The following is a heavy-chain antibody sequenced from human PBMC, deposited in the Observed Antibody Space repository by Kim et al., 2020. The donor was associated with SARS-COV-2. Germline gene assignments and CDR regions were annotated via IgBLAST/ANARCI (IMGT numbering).Heavy chain of an antibody. Sequence: GGSLRLSCAASGFTFSSYSMNWVRQAPGKGLEWVSSISSSSSYIYYADSVKGRFTISRDNAKNSLYLQMNSLRAEDTAVYYCAREEAASSYDILTGYPDAFDIWGQGTMVTVSS. CDR1: GFTFSSYS. J-gene: IGHJ3*02. CDR3: AREEAASSYDILTGYPDAFDI. CDR2: ISSSSSYI. D-gene: IGHD3-9*01. V-gene: IGHV3-21*01.